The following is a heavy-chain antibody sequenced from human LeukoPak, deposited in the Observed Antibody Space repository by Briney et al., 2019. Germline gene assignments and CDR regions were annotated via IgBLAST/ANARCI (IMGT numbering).Heavy chain of an antibody. CDR2: INHSGST. CDR1: GASISRYY. CDR3: ARVGDLDAFDI. Sequence: SETLSLTCTVSGASISRYYWSWIRQPPGKGLEWIGEINHSGSTNYNPSLKSRVTISVDTSKDQFSLKLSSVTAADTAVYYCARVGDLDAFDIWGQGTMVTVSS. D-gene: IGHD2-21*01. V-gene: IGHV4-34*01. J-gene: IGHJ3*02.